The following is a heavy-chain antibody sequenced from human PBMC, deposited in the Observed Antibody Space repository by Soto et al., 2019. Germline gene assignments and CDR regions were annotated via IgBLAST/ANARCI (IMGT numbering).Heavy chain of an antibody. V-gene: IGHV3-30-3*01. Sequence: GGSLRLSCAASGFTFSNYAMHWVRQAPGKGLEWVAVISYDGSDKYNANSVKGRFTISRDNSKNTLYLQMNSLRAEDTAVYYWERGAGHSGDNSGDYGKDVWGQGTTVTVSS. J-gene: IGHJ6*02. CDR3: ERGAGHSGDNSGDYGKDV. CDR1: GFTFSNYA. D-gene: IGHD5-12*01. CDR2: ISYDGSDK.